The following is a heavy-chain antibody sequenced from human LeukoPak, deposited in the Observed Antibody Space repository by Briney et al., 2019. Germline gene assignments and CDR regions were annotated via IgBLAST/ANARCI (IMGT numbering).Heavy chain of an antibody. D-gene: IGHD3-10*01. CDR3: ARKPITIVRGVPILDWFDP. CDR1: GYTFTSYG. J-gene: IGHJ5*02. Sequence: GASVKVSCKASGYTFTSYGISWVRQATGQGLEWMGWINPYNGNTNYAQKLQGRVTMTTDTSTSTAYMELRSLRSDDTAVYYCARKPITIVRGVPILDWFDPWGQGTLVTVSS. CDR2: INPYNGNT. V-gene: IGHV1-18*01.